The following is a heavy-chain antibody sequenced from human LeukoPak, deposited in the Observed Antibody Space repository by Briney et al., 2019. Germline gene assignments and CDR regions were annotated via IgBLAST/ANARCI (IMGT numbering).Heavy chain of an antibody. Sequence: SVKVSCKASGGTFSSYAISWVRQAPGQGLEWMGGIIPIFGTANYAQKFQGRVTITADESTSTAYMELSSLRSEDTAVYYCVGGTTKVRGVIISRFDYWGQGTLVTVSS. V-gene: IGHV1-69*13. CDR3: VGGTTKVRGVIISRFDY. D-gene: IGHD3-10*01. CDR1: GGTFSSYA. CDR2: IIPIFGTA. J-gene: IGHJ4*02.